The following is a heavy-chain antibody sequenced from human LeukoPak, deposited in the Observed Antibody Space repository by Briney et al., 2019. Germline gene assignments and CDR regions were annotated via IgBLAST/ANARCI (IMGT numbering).Heavy chain of an antibody. CDR2: ISGSGGST. V-gene: IGHV3-23*01. J-gene: IGHJ4*02. Sequence: PGASLRLSCAASGFTFSSYAMSWVRQAPGKGLEWVSAISGSGGSTYYADSVKGRFTISRDNSKNTLYLQMNSLRAEDTAVYYCAKEPYYYDSSGYPSFFDYWGQGTPVTVSS. CDR1: GFTFSSYA. CDR3: AKEPYYYDSSGYPSFFDY. D-gene: IGHD3-22*01.